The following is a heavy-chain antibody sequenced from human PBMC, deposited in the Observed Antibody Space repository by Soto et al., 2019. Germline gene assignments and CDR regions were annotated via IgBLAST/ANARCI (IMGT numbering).Heavy chain of an antibody. J-gene: IGHJ6*02. V-gene: IGHV4-39*01. CDR1: GGSISSSSYY. D-gene: IGHD4-4*01. Sequence: PSETLSLTCSVSGGSISSSSYYWGWIRQPPGKGLEWIGSIYYSGSTYYNPSLKSRDTISVDTSKNQFSLKLSSVTAADTAVYYCARTPFSNYVGPRYGMDVWGQGTTVTVSS. CDR3: ARTPFSNYVGPRYGMDV. CDR2: IYYSGST.